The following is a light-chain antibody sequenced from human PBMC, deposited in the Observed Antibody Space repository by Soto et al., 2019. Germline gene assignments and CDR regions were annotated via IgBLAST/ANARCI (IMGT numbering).Light chain of an antibody. J-gene: IGLJ1*01. V-gene: IGLV2-14*01. Sequence: QSVLTQPASVSGSPGQSITISCTGTSSDVGGYNYVSWYQQLPGKAPKLMIYEVSNRPSGVSNRFSGSKSGNTASLTISGLQAEDEADYYCSSYTSSSTYVFGTGTKVTLL. CDR2: EVS. CDR1: SSDVGGYNY. CDR3: SSYTSSSTYV.